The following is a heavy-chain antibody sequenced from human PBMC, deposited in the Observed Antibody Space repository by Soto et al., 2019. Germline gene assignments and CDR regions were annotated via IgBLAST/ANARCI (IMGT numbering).Heavy chain of an antibody. CDR3: ARDLIGGEYYYGMDV. Sequence: QVQLVQSGAEVNKPGSSVKVSCNASGCTFSSYAIRWLRQSPGQGLESMGGIIPIFGTANYAQTFQGRVTINADESTGTAYMELSSMSSEATAVYYSARDLIGGEYYYGMDVWGQGTTFTV. D-gene: IGHD3-10*01. CDR2: IIPIFGTA. J-gene: IGHJ6*02. CDR1: GCTFSSYA. V-gene: IGHV1-69*01.